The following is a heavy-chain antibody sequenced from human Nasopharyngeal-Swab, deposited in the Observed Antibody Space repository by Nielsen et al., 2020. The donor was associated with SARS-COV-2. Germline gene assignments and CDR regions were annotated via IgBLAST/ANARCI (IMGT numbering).Heavy chain of an antibody. J-gene: IGHJ6*04. CDR2: INHSGST. Sequence: PGKGPEWIGEINHSGSTNYSPSLKSRVTISVDTSKNQFSLKLSSVTAADTAVYYCARSIAAAGNFPRIRVFPDVWGKGTTVTVSS. CDR3: ARSIAAAGNFPRIRVFPDV. V-gene: IGHV4-34*01. D-gene: IGHD6-13*01.